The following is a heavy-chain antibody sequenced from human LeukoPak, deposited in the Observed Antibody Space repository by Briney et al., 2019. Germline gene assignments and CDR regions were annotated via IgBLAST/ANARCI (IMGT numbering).Heavy chain of an antibody. CDR2: IYYSGST. V-gene: IGHV4-30-4*01. CDR3: ASSRIQLWLRYFDY. Sequence: SETLSLTCTVSGGSISSGDYYWSWIRQPPGKGLEWIGYIYYSGSTYCNPSLKSRVTISVDTSKNQFSLKLSSVTAADTAVYYCASSRIQLWLRYFDYWGQGTLVTVSS. CDR1: GGSISSGDYY. D-gene: IGHD5-18*01. J-gene: IGHJ4*02.